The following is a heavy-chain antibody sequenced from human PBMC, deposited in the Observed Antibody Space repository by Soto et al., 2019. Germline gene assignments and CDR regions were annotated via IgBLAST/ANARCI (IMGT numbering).Heavy chain of an antibody. CDR3: ARVAWDSSSWFDY. Sequence: SVKVSCKASGGTFSSYAISWVRQAPGQGLEWMGGIIPIFGTANYAQKFQGRVTITADESTSTAYMELSSLRSEDTAVYYCARVAWDSSSWFDYWGQGTLVTVSS. CDR2: IIPIFGTA. J-gene: IGHJ5*01. CDR1: GGTFSSYA. V-gene: IGHV1-69*13. D-gene: IGHD6-13*01.